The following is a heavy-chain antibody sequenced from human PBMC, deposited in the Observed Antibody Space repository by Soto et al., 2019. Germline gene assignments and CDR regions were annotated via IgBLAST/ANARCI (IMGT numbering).Heavy chain of an antibody. V-gene: IGHV4-31*01. D-gene: IGHD3-16*01. Sequence: QVQLQESGPGLVKPSQTLSLTCTVSGGSISCGGYYWSGIRQHPGKGLEWIGYIYYSGSTYYNPSFKSQVTISVDTSKNQYSLKLSSVTAADTAVYYCASQFRRRRLGELLDYWGQGTLVTVSS. CDR3: ASQFRRRRLGELLDY. J-gene: IGHJ4*02. CDR1: GGSISCGGYY. CDR2: IYYSGST.